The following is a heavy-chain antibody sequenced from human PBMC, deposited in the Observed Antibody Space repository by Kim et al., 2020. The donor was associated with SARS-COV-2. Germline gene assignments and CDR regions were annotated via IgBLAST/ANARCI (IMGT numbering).Heavy chain of an antibody. CDR3: ARGRGYSSGWYFY. D-gene: IGHD6-19*01. J-gene: IGHJ4*02. CDR1: GGSFSGYY. CDR2: INHSGST. V-gene: IGHV4-34*01. Sequence: SETLSLTCAVYGGSFSGYYRSWIRQPPGKGLEWIGEINHSGSTNYNPSLKSRVTISVDTSKNQFSLKLSSVTAADTAVYYCARGRGYSSGWYFYWGQGTLVTVSS.